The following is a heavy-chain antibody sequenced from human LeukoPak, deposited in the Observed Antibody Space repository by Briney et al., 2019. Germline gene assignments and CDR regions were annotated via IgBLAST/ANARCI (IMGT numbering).Heavy chain of an antibody. Sequence: GASVKVSCKASGYTFSGYYMHWVRQAPGQGLEWVGWINPNSGGTNYAQKFQGRVTMTRDTSISTAYMELSRLLSGETAVYYCARGKTMVYCGGDCYRFDNWGQGTLVTVSS. CDR3: ARGKTMVYCGGDCYRFDN. J-gene: IGHJ4*02. V-gene: IGHV1-2*02. D-gene: IGHD2-21*02. CDR1: GYTFSGYY. CDR2: INPNSGGT.